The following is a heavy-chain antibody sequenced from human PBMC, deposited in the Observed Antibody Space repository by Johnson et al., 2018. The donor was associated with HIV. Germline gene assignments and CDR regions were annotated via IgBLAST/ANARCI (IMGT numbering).Heavy chain of an antibody. CDR3: ASLPGGMNNALDI. CDR2: ISWNSGII. CDR1: GFIFDDYA. J-gene: IGHJ3*02. Sequence: VQLVESGGGLVQPGRSLRLTCAASGFIFDDYAMYWVRQAPGKGLEWVSGISWNSGIIGYADSVKGRFTIPRDNAKNSLYLQMNSLRTEDTAVYYSASLPGGMNNALDIWGRGTMVIVST. D-gene: IGHD1-14*01. V-gene: IGHV3-9*01.